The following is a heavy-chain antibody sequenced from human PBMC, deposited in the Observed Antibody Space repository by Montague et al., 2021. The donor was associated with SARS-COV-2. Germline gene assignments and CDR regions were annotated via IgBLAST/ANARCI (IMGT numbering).Heavy chain of an antibody. CDR2: LYYSGRT. Sequence: SETLSLTCYVSGDSISSATYYWAWIPPPPGRGLEWIGNLYYSGRTMSNPSRRSRVTMSVDTSKNQFSLHLNPVTAADTAVYYCARRLNGLEHYFDPWGQGTLVIVSS. J-gene: IGHJ5*02. CDR3: ARRLNGLEHYFDP. V-gene: IGHV4-39*01. D-gene: IGHD1/OR15-1a*01. CDR1: GDSISSATYY.